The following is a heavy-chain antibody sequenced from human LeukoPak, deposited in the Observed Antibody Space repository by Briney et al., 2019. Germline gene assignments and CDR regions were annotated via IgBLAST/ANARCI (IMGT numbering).Heavy chain of an antibody. J-gene: IGHJ4*02. CDR2: ITTSSIYK. Sequence: GGSLRLSCAASGFTFSSYNMDWVRQAPGKGLEWVSSITTSSIYKYYGDSVKGRFTISRDNAKNSLYLQMNSLRAEDTAVYYCARDLWGYSSSDNFDYWGQGTLVTVSS. CDR3: ARDLWGYSSSDNFDY. CDR1: GFTFSSYN. D-gene: IGHD6-6*01. V-gene: IGHV3-21*01.